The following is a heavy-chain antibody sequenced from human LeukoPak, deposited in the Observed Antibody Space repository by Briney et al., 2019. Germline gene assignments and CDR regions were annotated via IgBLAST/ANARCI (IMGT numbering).Heavy chain of an antibody. CDR1: GFTFSGHA. V-gene: IGHV3-23*01. CDR3: AKDGYSSRWTEYTQY. CDR2: ISGSGGDT. J-gene: IGHJ1*01. D-gene: IGHD6-13*01. Sequence: VGSLRLSCAASGFTFSGHAMRWVRQAPGEGLEWVSAISGSGGDTYYAEIVKGRFTISRDNSKSTLYLKMNSLRAEDTAVYYCAKDGYSSRWTEYTQYWSQGTLVTVPS.